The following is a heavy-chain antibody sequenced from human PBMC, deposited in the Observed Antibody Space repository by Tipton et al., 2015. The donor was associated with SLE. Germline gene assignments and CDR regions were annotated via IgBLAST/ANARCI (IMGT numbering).Heavy chain of an antibody. CDR2: TNPNTGGS. CDR3: AREGRRAGDYHFDF. CDR1: GYTFSTDG. D-gene: IGHD7-27*01. J-gene: IGHJ4*02. Sequence: QSGAEVKKPGASVKVSCRASGYTFSTDGISWARQAPGQGLEWMGWTNPNTGGSIYAQKFQGRVTMTRDTSINTAYMEMRGLRSDDTALYYCAREGRRAGDYHFDFWGQGTLVTVSS. V-gene: IGHV1-2*02.